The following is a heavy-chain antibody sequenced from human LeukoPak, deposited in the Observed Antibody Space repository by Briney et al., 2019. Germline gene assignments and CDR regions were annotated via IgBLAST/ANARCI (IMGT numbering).Heavy chain of an antibody. D-gene: IGHD3-22*01. Sequence: GGALRLSFAASGVSVSTNYMSWVRQAPGKGVGGGSIIYSGGSTFYADSVKGRFTISRDNSKNTLYLQMHSLRAEDTAVYYCARDRYDSSGYHGYWGQGTLVTVSS. V-gene: IGHV3-53*01. CDR3: ARDRYDSSGYHGY. CDR1: GVSVSTNY. J-gene: IGHJ4*02. CDR2: IYSGGST.